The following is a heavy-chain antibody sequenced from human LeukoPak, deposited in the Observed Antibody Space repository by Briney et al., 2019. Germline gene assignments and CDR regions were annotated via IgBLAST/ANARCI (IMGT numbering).Heavy chain of an antibody. Sequence: PGGSLRLSCAASGSTVSDNYMSWVRQAPGKRLEWVSVIYSGGSTYYADSVKGRFTISRDNSENTLYLQMNSLRVEDTAVYYCARHSEYGTSWFYYWGPGTLVTVSS. CDR3: ARHSEYGTSWFYY. D-gene: IGHD6-13*01. CDR2: IYSGGST. CDR1: GSTVSDNY. J-gene: IGHJ4*02. V-gene: IGHV3-53*01.